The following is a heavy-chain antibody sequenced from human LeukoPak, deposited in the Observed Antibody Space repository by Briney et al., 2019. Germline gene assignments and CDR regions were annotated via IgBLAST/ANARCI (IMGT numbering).Heavy chain of an antibody. CDR2: INPSGGST. CDR1: GYTFTSYY. D-gene: IGHD6-13*01. CDR3: ATGIAGRLGEGSVF. J-gene: IGHJ3*01. V-gene: IGHV1-46*01. Sequence: ASVKVSCKASGYTFTSYYMHWVRQAPGQGLEWMGIINPSGGSTSYAQKFQGRVTMTEDTSTDTAYMELSSLRSEDTAVYYCATGIAGRLGEGSVFWGQGTMVTVSS.